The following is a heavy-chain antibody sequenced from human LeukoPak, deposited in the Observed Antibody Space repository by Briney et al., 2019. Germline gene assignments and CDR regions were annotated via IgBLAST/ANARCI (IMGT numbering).Heavy chain of an antibody. D-gene: IGHD3-22*01. CDR3: ARGFFYDSSGYKDY. Sequence: KSSETLSLXCTVSGGSISSGSYYWSWIRQPAGKGLEWIGRIYTSGITNYNPSLKSRVTISVDTSKNPFSLKLSSVTAADTAVYYCARGFFYDSSGYKDYWGQGTLVTVSS. V-gene: IGHV4-61*02. CDR1: GGSISSGSYY. CDR2: IYTSGIT. J-gene: IGHJ4*02.